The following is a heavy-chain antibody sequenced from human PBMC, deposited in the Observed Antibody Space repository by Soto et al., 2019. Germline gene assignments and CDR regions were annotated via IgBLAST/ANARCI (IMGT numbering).Heavy chain of an antibody. V-gene: IGHV3-64*01. D-gene: IGHD6-6*01. CDR2: ISSNGGST. CDR3: ARDCGGDSSSPGVYYYYYMDV. J-gene: IGHJ6*03. Sequence: GGSLRLSCAASGFTFSSYAMHWVRQAPGKGLEYVSAISSNGGSTYYANSVKGRFTISRDNSKNTLYLQMGSLRVEDMAVYYCARDCGGDSSSPGVYYYYYMDVWGKGTTVTVSS. CDR1: GFTFSSYA.